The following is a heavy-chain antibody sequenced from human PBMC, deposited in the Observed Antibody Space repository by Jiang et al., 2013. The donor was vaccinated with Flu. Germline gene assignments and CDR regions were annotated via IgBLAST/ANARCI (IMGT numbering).Heavy chain of an antibody. V-gene: IGHV1-18*04. J-gene: IGHJ3*02. Sequence: GAEVKKPGASVKVSCKASGFTFTSYGFSWVRQAPGQGLEWMGWVSAYNGDTNYVQKFHGRVTMTTDTSTTTAYMELRSLRSDDTAVYYCARAGSMGRLDIWGQGTVVTVSS. CDR1: GFTFTSYG. D-gene: IGHD2/OR15-2a*01. CDR3: ARAGSMGRLDI. CDR2: VSAYNGDT.